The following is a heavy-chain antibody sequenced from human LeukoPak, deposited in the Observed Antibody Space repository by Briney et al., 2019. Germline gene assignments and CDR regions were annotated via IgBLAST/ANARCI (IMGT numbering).Heavy chain of an antibody. Sequence: GESLRISCKGSGYSFTGYWIGWVRQMPGKGLEWRGIIYPGDSDTKYSPSFQGQVTISADKSISTAYLQWSSLKASDTAMYYCARHVTGEPFDYWGQGTLVTVSS. CDR1: GYSFTGYW. CDR3: ARHVTGEPFDY. J-gene: IGHJ4*02. CDR2: IYPGDSDT. D-gene: IGHD7-27*01. V-gene: IGHV5-51*01.